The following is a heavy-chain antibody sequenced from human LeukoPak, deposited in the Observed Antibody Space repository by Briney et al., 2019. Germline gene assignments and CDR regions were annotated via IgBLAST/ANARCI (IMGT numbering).Heavy chain of an antibody. CDR2: ISGSGGST. CDR3: AKSNRLVPAATFDY. Sequence: GGSLRLSCAASGFTFSTYWMTWVRQAPGKGLEWVSAISGSGGSTYYADSVKGRITISRDNSKNTLYLQMNSLRAEDTAVYYCAKSNRLVPAATFDYWGQGTLVTVSS. V-gene: IGHV3-23*01. CDR1: GFTFSTYW. J-gene: IGHJ4*02. D-gene: IGHD2-2*01.